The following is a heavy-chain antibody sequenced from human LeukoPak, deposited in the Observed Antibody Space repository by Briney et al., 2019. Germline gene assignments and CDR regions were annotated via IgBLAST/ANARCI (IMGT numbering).Heavy chain of an antibody. Sequence: SETLSLTCTVSGGSISSYYWSWIRQPPGKGLEWIGYIYYSGSTNYNPSLKSRVTISVDTSKNQFSLKLSSVTAADTAVYYCARARGYSGYDGAFDICGQGTMVIVSS. CDR2: IYYSGST. D-gene: IGHD5-12*01. CDR1: GGSISSYY. CDR3: ARARGYSGYDGAFDI. V-gene: IGHV4-59*01. J-gene: IGHJ3*02.